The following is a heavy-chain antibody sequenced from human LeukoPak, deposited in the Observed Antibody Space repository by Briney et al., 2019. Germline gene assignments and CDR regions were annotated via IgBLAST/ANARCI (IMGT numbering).Heavy chain of an antibody. J-gene: IGHJ4*02. D-gene: IGHD6-19*01. CDR3: AKDPNSGNDY. V-gene: IGHV3-23*01. CDR2: ISGSGGST. Sequence: SGGSLRLSCAASGFTFSSYAMSWVRQAPGKGLEWVSAISGSGGSTYYADSVKGRFTISRDNSKNTLYLQMNGLRAEDTAVYYCAKDPNSGNDYWGQGTLVTVSS. CDR1: GFTFSSYA.